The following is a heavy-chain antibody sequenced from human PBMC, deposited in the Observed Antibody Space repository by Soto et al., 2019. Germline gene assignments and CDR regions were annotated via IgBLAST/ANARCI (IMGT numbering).Heavy chain of an antibody. Sequence: GASVKVSCKASGYTFTSYGISCVRQAPGQGLEWMGWISAYNGNTNYAQKLQGRVTMTTDTSTSTAYMELRSLRSDDTAVYYCARNLGMVRGVYDAFDIWGQGTMVTVSS. CDR1: GYTFTSYG. D-gene: IGHD3-10*01. CDR3: ARNLGMVRGVYDAFDI. V-gene: IGHV1-18*01. CDR2: ISAYNGNT. J-gene: IGHJ3*02.